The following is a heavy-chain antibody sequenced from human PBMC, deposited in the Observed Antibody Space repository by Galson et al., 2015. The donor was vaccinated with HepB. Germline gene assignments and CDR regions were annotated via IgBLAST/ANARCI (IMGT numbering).Heavy chain of an antibody. V-gene: IGHV3-30-3*01. Sequence: SLRLSCAASGFTFSSYAMHWVRQAPGKGLEWVAVISYDGSNKHYADSVKGRFTISRDNSKNTLYLQMNSLRAEDTAVYYCARDEDGSRYYYYGMDVWGQGTTVTVSS. D-gene: IGHD1-26*01. CDR1: GFTFSSYA. CDR2: ISYDGSNK. CDR3: ARDEDGSRYYYYGMDV. J-gene: IGHJ6*02.